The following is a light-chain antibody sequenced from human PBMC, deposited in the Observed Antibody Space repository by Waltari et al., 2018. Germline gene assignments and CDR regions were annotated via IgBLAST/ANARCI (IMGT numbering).Light chain of an antibody. CDR3: QHYLRLPVT. J-gene: IGKJ1*01. CDR1: QSVSRA. Sequence: EIVLTQSPGTLSLSLGERATVSCRASQSVSRALAWYQQKHGQAPRLLLYGASTRATGIPDRFSGSGSGTDFSLTISRLEPYDFAVYYCQHYLRLPVTFGQGTTVEI. CDR2: GAS. V-gene: IGKV3-20*01.